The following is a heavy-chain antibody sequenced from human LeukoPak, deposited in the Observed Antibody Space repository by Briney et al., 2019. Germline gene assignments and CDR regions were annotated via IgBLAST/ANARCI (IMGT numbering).Heavy chain of an antibody. CDR1: GFTFSSYA. CDR3: AKDRGSDWKTFDY. V-gene: IGHV3-23*01. CDR2: ISGSGGST. D-gene: IGHD6-19*01. Sequence: GGSLRLSCAASGFTFSSYAMSWVRQAPGKGLEWVSVISGSGGSTYYADSVKGRFTISRDNSENTLYLQMNSLRAEDTAVYYCAKDRGSDWKTFDYWGQGTLVTVSS. J-gene: IGHJ4*02.